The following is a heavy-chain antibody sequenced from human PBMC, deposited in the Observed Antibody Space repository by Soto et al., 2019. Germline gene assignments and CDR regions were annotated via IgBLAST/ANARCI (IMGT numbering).Heavy chain of an antibody. D-gene: IGHD3-10*01. CDR2: ISAYNDNT. CDR3: AREGYYHGSGNYAPPRNYGMDV. CDR1: GYIFTSYG. Sequence: QIQLVQSGAEVRKPGASVKVSCKASGYIFTSYGISWVRQAPGQGLEWMGWISAYNDNTNYAQKVQGSDTFATDTTTKTAYMKLRSLRADDTAVYYCAREGYYHGSGNYAPPRNYGMDVWGQGTTVIVSS. V-gene: IGHV1-18*01. J-gene: IGHJ6*02.